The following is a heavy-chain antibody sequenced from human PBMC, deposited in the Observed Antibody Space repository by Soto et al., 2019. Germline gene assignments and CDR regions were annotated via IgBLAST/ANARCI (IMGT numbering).Heavy chain of an antibody. CDR3: ARNGGSGYELGNWFDP. V-gene: IGHV1-69*12. J-gene: IGHJ5*02. CDR1: GGTFSSYA. Sequence: QVQLVQSGAEVKKPGSSVKVSCKASGGTFSSYAISWVRQAPGQGLEWMGGIIPIFGTANYAQKFQGRVTITADESTSTAYMELGSLRSEDTGVYYCARNGGSGYELGNWFDPWGQGTLVTVSS. CDR2: IIPIFGTA. D-gene: IGHD3-22*01.